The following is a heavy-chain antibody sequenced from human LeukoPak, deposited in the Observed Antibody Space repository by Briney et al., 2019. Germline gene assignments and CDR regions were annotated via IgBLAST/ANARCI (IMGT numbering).Heavy chain of an antibody. CDR2: IKQDGSEK. Sequence: GGSLRLSCAASGFTFSSYWMSWVRQAPGKGLEWVANIKQDGSEKYYVDSVKRRFTISRDNAKNSLYLQMNSLSPEDTGVYCCARVPGSSSWCLLYYYYYYMDVWGKGTTVTVSS. CDR3: ARVPGSSSWCLLYYYYYYMDV. V-gene: IGHV3-7*01. CDR1: GFTFSSYW. J-gene: IGHJ6*03. D-gene: IGHD6-13*01.